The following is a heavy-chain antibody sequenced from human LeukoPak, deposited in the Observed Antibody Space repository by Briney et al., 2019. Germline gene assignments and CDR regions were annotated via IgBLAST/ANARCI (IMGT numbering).Heavy chain of an antibody. D-gene: IGHD3-16*02. CDR3: ARVPAGVIGMKDAFDI. CDR1: AFTFSNYN. CDR2: ITSSGSYI. J-gene: IGHJ3*02. Sequence: GGSLRLSCAASAFTFSNYNMNWVRQAPGKGLEWVSSITSSGSYIYYADSVKGRFTISRDNAKNSLYLQLNSLRAEDTAVYYCARVPAGVIGMKDAFDIWGQGTMVTVSS. V-gene: IGHV3-21*01.